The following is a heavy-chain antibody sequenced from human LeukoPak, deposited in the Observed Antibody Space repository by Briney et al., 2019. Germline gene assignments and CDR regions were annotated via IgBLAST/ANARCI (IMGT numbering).Heavy chain of an antibody. CDR3: ARLIYCGGDCYSPYFDY. CDR1: GYKFTDYW. D-gene: IGHD2-21*02. V-gene: IGHV5-51*01. CDR2: IYPGDSDT. Sequence: GESLKISCLASGYKFTDYWIGWVRQMPGKGLEWMGIIYPGDSDTRYSPSFQGQVTISADKSISTAYLQWSSLKASDTAMYYCARLIYCGGDCYSPYFDYWGQGTLVTVSS. J-gene: IGHJ4*02.